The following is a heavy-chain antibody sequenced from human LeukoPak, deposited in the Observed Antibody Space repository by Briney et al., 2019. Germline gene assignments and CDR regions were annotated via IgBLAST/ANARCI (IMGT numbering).Heavy chain of an antibody. CDR1: GFTFSSYG. Sequence: PGRSLRLSCAASGFTFSSYGMHWVRQAPGKGLEWVVVISYDGSNKYYADSVKGRFTISRDNSKNTLYLQMNSLRAEDTAVYYCASDCGGDCYSLDYWGQGTLVTVSS. CDR2: ISYDGSNK. CDR3: ASDCGGDCYSLDY. D-gene: IGHD2-21*02. J-gene: IGHJ4*02. V-gene: IGHV3-30*03.